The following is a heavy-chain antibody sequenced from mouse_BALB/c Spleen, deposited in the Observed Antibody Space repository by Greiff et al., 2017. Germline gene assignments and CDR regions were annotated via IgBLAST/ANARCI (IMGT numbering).Heavy chain of an antibody. Sequence: QVQLQQPGAELVKPGTSVQLSCKASGYNFTSYWINWVKLRPGQGLEWIGDIYPGSGSTNYNEKFKSKATLTVDTSSSTAYMQLSSLASEDSALYYCASGNFYYLDYWGQGTTLTVAA. J-gene: IGHJ2*01. V-gene: IGHV1-55*01. CDR1: GYNFTSYW. CDR3: ASGNFYYLDY. CDR2: IYPGSGST. D-gene: IGHD2-1*01.